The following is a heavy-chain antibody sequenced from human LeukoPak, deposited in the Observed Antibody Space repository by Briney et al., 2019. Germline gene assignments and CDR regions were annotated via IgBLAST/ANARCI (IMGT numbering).Heavy chain of an antibody. V-gene: IGHV5-51*01. CDR3: ARANRYSGSYPIDY. CDR2: IYPGDPDT. CDR1: GYSFTSYW. D-gene: IGHD1-26*01. Sequence: GESLKISCKGSGYSFTSYWIGWVRQMSGKGLEWMGIIYPGDPDTRYSPSFQGQVTISADKSISTAYLQWSSLKASDTAMYYCARANRYSGSYPIDYWGQGTLVTVSS. J-gene: IGHJ4*02.